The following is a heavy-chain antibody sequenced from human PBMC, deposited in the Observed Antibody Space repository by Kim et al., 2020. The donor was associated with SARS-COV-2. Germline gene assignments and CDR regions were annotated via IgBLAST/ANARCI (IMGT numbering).Heavy chain of an antibody. CDR3: AGGDLAAAGLNWFDP. CDR2: ISYTGST. CDR1: GGSISSYY. J-gene: IGHJ5*02. D-gene: IGHD6-13*01. Sequence: SETLSLTCTVSGGSISSYYWNWLRQAPGKGLEWIGYISYTGSTKYNPSLKSRVTISVDTSKNQFSLKLTSVTAADTAVYYCAGGDLAAAGLNWFDPWGQGTLVTVSS. V-gene: IGHV4-59*01.